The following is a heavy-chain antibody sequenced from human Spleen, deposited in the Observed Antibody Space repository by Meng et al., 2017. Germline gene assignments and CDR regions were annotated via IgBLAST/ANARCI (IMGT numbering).Heavy chain of an antibody. D-gene: IGHD2-21*02. J-gene: IGHJ4*02. Sequence: GGSLRLSCAASGFTFSSYWMTWVRQAPGKGLEWVANIKQDGSEKYCVDSVKGRFTISRDNAKTSLYLQMNSLRAEDTAVYYCARDWAYCGGDCYRSADYFDYCGQGTLVTVSS. CDR3: ARDWAYCGGDCYRSADYFDY. CDR1: GFTFSSYW. CDR2: IKQDGSEK. V-gene: IGHV3-7*01.